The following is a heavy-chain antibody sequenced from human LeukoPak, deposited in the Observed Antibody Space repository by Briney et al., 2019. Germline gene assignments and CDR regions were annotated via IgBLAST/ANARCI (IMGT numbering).Heavy chain of an antibody. D-gene: IGHD3-10*01. CDR2: ISYDGSNK. V-gene: IGHV3-30-3*01. Sequence: PGGSLRLSCAASGFTFSSYAMPWVRQAPGKGLEWVAVISYDGSNKYYADSVKGRFTISRDNSKNTLYLQMNSLRAEDTAVYYCARARLWFGELYGMDVWGQGTTVTVSS. J-gene: IGHJ6*02. CDR1: GFTFSSYA. CDR3: ARARLWFGELYGMDV.